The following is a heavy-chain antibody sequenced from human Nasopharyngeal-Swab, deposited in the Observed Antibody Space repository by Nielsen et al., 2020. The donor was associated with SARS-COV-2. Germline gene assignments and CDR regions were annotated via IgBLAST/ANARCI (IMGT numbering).Heavy chain of an antibody. D-gene: IGHD1-26*01. CDR1: GFTFSSYS. J-gene: IGHJ4*02. Sequence: ESLKISCAASGFTFSSYSMNWVRQAPGKGLEWVSSISSSSSYIYYADSVKGRFTISRDNAKNSLYLQMNSLRAEDTAVYYCATWELPRGNFDYWGQGTLVTVSS. CDR2: ISSSSSYI. V-gene: IGHV3-21*01. CDR3: ATWELPRGNFDY.